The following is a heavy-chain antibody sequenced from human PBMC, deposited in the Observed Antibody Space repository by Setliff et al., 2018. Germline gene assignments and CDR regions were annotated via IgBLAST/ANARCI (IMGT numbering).Heavy chain of an antibody. J-gene: IGHJ4*02. CDR3: AKDRVPDGKWDFDS. Sequence: GESLKISCETSGFTFRDFTLTWVRQAPGKGLEWVAGVVQNSKTYYPDSMKGRFTISRDNSRNTISLQINDLRVEDTATYYCAKDRVPDGKWDFDSSGPGILVTVSS. CDR2: VVQNSKT. D-gene: IGHD2-8*01. V-gene: IGHV3-53*01. CDR1: GFTFRDFT.